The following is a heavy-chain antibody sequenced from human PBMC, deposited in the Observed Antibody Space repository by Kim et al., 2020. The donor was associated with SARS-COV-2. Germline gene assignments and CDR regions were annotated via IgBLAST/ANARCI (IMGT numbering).Heavy chain of an antibody. CDR3: TTDLVTIFGVPEHRHYYYGMDV. Sequence: GGSLRLSCAASGFTFSNAWMSWVRQAPGKGLEWVGRIKSKTDGGTTDYAAPVKGRFTISRDDSKNTLYLQMNSLKTEDTAVYYCTTDLVTIFGVPEHRHYYYGMDVWGQGTTVTVSS. CDR1: GFTFSNAW. CDR2: IKSKTDGGTT. J-gene: IGHJ6*02. V-gene: IGHV3-15*01. D-gene: IGHD3-3*01.